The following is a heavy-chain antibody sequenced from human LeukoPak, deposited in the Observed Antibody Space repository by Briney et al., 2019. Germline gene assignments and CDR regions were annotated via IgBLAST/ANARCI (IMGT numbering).Heavy chain of an antibody. Sequence: SVKVSFKASGGTFSSYAISWVRQAPGQGLEWMGRIIPILGIANYAQKFQGRVTITADKSTSTAYMELSSLRSEDTAVYYCARVGPDYGDYVRGEVYNWFDPWGQGTLVTVSS. D-gene: IGHD4-17*01. CDR1: GGTFSSYA. CDR3: ARVGPDYGDYVRGEVYNWFDP. V-gene: IGHV1-69*04. CDR2: IIPILGIA. J-gene: IGHJ5*02.